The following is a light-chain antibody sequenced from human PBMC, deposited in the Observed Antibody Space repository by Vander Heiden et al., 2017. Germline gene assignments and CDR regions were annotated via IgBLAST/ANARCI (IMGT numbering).Light chain of an antibody. V-gene: IGLV4-69*01. CDR1: SGHGFFA. CDR3: QTWGTGIRV. J-gene: IGLJ3*02. CDR2: VNSDGSH. Sequence: QLVVTQSPSASASLGASVNLTCTLSSGHGFFAIAWHQQQPEKGPRYLMKVNSDGSHSKGDGIPDRFSGSSSGAARYLTISSLQSEDEADYYCQTWGTGIRVFGGGTKLTVL.